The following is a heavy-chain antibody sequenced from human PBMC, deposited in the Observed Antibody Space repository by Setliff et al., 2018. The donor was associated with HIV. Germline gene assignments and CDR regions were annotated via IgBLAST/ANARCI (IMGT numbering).Heavy chain of an antibody. D-gene: IGHD1-26*01. V-gene: IGHV1-18*01. Sequence: ASVKVSCKTSGYTFTSYGISWVRQAPGQGLEWMGWISGYNGNTNYALNFHGRITITTETSTRTAYVELWSLRSDDTAVYYCARDGDSRDGRVYHYYYMDVWGKGTTVTVSS. J-gene: IGHJ6*03. CDR2: ISGYNGNT. CDR1: GYTFTSYG. CDR3: ARDGDSRDGRVYHYYYMDV.